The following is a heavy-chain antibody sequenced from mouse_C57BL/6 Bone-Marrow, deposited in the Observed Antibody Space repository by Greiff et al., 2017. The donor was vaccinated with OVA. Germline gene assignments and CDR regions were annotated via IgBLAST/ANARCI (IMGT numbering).Heavy chain of an antibody. D-gene: IGHD1-1*01. Sequence: EVQLVESGGGLVKPGGSLKLSCAASGFTFSSYTMSWVRQTPEKRLEWVATISGGGGNTYYPDSVKGRFTISRDNAKNTLYLQMSSLRSEDTALYYCARQLTTEDYWGQGTSVTVSS. V-gene: IGHV5-9*01. J-gene: IGHJ4*01. CDR2: ISGGGGNT. CDR1: GFTFSSYT. CDR3: ARQLTTEDY.